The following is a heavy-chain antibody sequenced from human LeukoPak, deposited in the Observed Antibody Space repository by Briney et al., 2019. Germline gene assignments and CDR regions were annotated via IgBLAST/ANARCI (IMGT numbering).Heavy chain of an antibody. CDR2: IRYDGSNK. D-gene: IGHD1-26*01. CDR3: AKDGWELLDHYYMDV. V-gene: IGHV3-30*02. J-gene: IGHJ6*03. CDR1: GFTFSSYA. Sequence: GGSLRLSCAASGFTFSSYAMSWVRQAPGKGLEWVAFIRYDGSNKYYADSVKGRFTISRDNSKNTLYLQMNSLRAEDTAVYYCAKDGWELLDHYYMDVWGKGTTVTISS.